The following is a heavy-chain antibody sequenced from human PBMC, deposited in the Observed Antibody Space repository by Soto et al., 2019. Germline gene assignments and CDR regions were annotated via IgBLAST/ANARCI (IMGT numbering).Heavy chain of an antibody. CDR3: ARDFKAPNDAWAFDY. V-gene: IGHV4-39*02. D-gene: IGHD3-16*01. J-gene: IGHJ4*02. CDR2: IYYSGST. Sequence: SETLSLTCTVSGGSISSSSYYWGWIRQPPGKGLEWIGSIYYSGSTYYNPSLKSRVTISVDTSKNHFSLKLTSVTAADTAVYYCARDFKAPNDAWAFDYWGQGTLVTVSS. CDR1: GGSISSSSYY.